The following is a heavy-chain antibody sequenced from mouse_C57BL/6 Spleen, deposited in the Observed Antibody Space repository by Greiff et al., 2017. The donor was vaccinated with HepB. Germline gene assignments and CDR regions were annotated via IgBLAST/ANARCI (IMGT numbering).Heavy chain of an antibody. CDR3: ASGGGYSFAY. J-gene: IGHJ3*01. CDR1: GYTFTSYG. Sequence: QVTLKESGAELARPGASVKLSCKASGYTFTSYGISWVKQRTGQGLEWIGEIYPRSGNTYYNEKFKGKATLTADKSSSTAYMELRSLTSEDSAVYFCASGGGYSFAYWGQGTLVTVSA. CDR2: IYPRSGNT. D-gene: IGHD2-3*01. V-gene: IGHV1-81*01.